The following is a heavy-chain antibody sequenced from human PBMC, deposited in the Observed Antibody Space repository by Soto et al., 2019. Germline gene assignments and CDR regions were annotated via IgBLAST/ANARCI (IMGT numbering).Heavy chain of an antibody. CDR3: ARTGAAAGNNWFDP. Sequence: EVQLLESGGGLVQPGGSLRLSCTASGFTLSSYSMSWVRQAPGKGLEWVSVISGDGGTTYYADSVEGRFTISRDNSRNTLYLQMNSLRAEDTAVYYCARTGAAAGNNWFDPWCQGTLVTVSS. D-gene: IGHD6-13*01. CDR2: ISGDGGTT. V-gene: IGHV3-23*01. CDR1: GFTLSSYS. J-gene: IGHJ5*02.